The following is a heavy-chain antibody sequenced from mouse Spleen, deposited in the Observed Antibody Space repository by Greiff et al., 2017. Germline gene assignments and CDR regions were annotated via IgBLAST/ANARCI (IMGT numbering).Heavy chain of an antibody. Sequence: VQLQQSGAELVRPGVSVKISCTGSGYTFTDYAMHWVQQSPAKGLEWIGDISTYYGDASYNQTFKGKSTMTVDKSSTTAYMQLARLTSEDSAIYYCARAYDYDGDWYFDVWGAGTTVTVSS. D-gene: IGHD2-4*01. CDR2: ISTYYGDA. J-gene: IGHJ1*01. V-gene: IGHV1S137*01. CDR1: GYTFTDYA. CDR3: ARAYDYDGDWYFDV.